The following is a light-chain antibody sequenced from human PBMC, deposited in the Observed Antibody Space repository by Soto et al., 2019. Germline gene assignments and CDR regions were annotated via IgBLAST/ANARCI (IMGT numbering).Light chain of an antibody. V-gene: IGLV2-8*01. CDR1: TTDVDFYNY. J-gene: IGLJ2*01. CDR3: SSYGAIRI. Sequence: QSALTQPPSASGSPGQSVTISCSGSTTDVDFYNYVSWYQQHPGKAPKLIIYEVSKRPSGVPDRFSGSKSSNTASLTVSGLQAEDEADYYCSSYGAIRIFGGGTKLTVL. CDR2: EVS.